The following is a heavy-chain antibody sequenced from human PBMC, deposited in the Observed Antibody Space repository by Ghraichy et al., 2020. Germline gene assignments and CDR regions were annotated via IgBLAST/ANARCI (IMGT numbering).Heavy chain of an antibody. D-gene: IGHD6-13*01. J-gene: IGHJ6*02. Sequence: SETLSLTCTVSGGSISSSSYYWGWIRQPPGKGLEWIGSIYYSGSTYYNPSLKSRVTISVDTSKNQFSLKLSSVTAADTAVYYCARSFSGYSSSWYSIVADYYYGMDVWGQGTTVTVSS. CDR1: GGSISSSSYY. V-gene: IGHV4-39*01. CDR2: IYYSGST. CDR3: ARSFSGYSSSWYSIVADYYYGMDV.